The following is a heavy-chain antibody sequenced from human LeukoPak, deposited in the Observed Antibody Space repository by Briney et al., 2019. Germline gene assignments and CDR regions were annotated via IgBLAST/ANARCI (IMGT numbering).Heavy chain of an antibody. CDR1: GFTFTSYS. CDR3: ARESVTGRSLDY. V-gene: IGHV3-48*01. Sequence: GGSLRLSCAASGFTFTSYSMKWVRQAPGKGLEWVSYISSSGSTISYADSVKGRFTISRDNAKNSLYLQMNSLRAEDTAVYYWARESVTGRSLDYWGQGTLVTVSS. D-gene: IGHD1-20*01. J-gene: IGHJ4*02. CDR2: ISSSGSTI.